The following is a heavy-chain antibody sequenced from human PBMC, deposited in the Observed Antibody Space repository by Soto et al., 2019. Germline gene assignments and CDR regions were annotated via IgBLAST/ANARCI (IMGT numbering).Heavy chain of an antibody. D-gene: IGHD1-7*01. J-gene: IGHJ4*02. CDR3: ASAINKWNYGFDY. CDR1: GDSVSTNTAA. V-gene: IGHV6-1*01. Sequence: PSQTLSLTCAISGDSVSTNTAAWNWIRQSPSRGLEWLGRTYYRSKWYTEYAVSVKGRITINPDTSKNQFSLQLNSVTPEDTAVYYCASAINKWNYGFDYWGQGTLVTVSS. CDR2: TYYRSKWYT.